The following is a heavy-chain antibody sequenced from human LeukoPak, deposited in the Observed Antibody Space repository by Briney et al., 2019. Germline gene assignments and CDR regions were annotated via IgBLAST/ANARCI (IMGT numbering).Heavy chain of an antibody. CDR2: ISGDGSNT. Sequence: GGSLRLSCAASGFTFTSYYMHWVRQAPGKGLVWVSRISGDGSNTIYADSVKGRFTISRDNAKNTVYLQMNSLRAEDTAVYYCAKLLGALERYFDYWGQGTLVTVSS. V-gene: IGHV3-74*01. CDR1: GFTFTSYY. CDR3: AKLLGALERYFDY. D-gene: IGHD1-1*01. J-gene: IGHJ4*02.